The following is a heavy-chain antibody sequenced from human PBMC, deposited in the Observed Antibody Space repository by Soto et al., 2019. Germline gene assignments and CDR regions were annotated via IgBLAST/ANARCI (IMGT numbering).Heavy chain of an antibody. CDR2: INHSGST. Sequence: KPSETLSLTCAVYGGSFSGYYWSWIRQPPGKGLEWIGEINHSGSTNYNPSLKSRVTISVDTSKNQFSLKLSSVTAADTAVYYCARGQVLMVYAIGYYYGMDVWGQGTTVTVSS. D-gene: IGHD2-8*01. CDR3: ARGQVLMVYAIGYYYGMDV. J-gene: IGHJ6*02. V-gene: IGHV4-34*01. CDR1: GGSFSGYY.